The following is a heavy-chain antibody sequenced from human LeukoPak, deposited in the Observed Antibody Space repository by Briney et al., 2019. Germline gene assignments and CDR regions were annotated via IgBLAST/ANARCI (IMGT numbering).Heavy chain of an antibody. CDR2: ISNDGDT. J-gene: IGHJ4*02. V-gene: IGHV3-53*01. CDR1: GFTVSSNY. Sequence: PGGSLRLSCAASGFTVSSNYMSWVRQGPGRGLECVSVISNDGDTYYADSVKGRFTISRDTSENTVSLQMNSLRAEDTAVYYCAGDKTTGGWYEFDYWGQGTLVTVSS. CDR3: AGDKTTGGWYEFDY. D-gene: IGHD6-19*01.